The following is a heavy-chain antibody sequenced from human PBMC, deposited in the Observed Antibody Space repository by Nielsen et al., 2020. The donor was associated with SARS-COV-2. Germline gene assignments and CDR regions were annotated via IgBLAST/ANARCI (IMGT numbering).Heavy chain of an antibody. CDR2: INSDGSST. J-gene: IGHJ3*02. V-gene: IGHV3-74*01. D-gene: IGHD3-22*01. CDR3: ARVYYYDSSGYYVDAFDI. CDR1: GFTFSSYW. Sequence: GESLKISCAASGFTFSSYWMHWVRQAPGKGLVWVSRINSDGSSTSYADSVKGRFTISRDNAKNTLYLQMNSLRAEDTAVYYCARVYYYDSSGYYVDAFDIWGQGTMVTVSS.